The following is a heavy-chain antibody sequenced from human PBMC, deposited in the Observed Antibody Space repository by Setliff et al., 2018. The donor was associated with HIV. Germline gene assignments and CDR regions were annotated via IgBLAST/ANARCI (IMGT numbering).Heavy chain of an antibody. V-gene: IGHV3-20*04. J-gene: IGHJ4*02. CDR2: INWNSGGST. Sequence: GGSLRLSCAASGFTFDDYAMHWGRQAPGKGLEWVSGINWNSGGSTYYAYSVKGRFTISRDNAKNSLYLQMDGLRVEDTAVYYCARLRINDFWGQGTPVTVSS. CDR1: GFTFDDYA. CDR3: ARLRINDF.